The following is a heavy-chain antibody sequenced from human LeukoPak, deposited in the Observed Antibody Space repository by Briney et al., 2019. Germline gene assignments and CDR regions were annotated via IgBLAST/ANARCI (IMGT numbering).Heavy chain of an antibody. CDR1: GFSLSTSGMC. J-gene: IGHJ4*02. Sequence: ESGPTLVNPTQTLTLTCTFSGFSLSTSGMCVSWIRQPPGKALEWLARIDWDDDKYYSTSLKTRLTISKDTSKNQVVLTMTNMDPVDTATYYCARAPDYYDSSGYYYVLDYWGQGTLVTVSS. CDR2: IDWDDDK. V-gene: IGHV2-70*11. D-gene: IGHD3-22*01. CDR3: ARAPDYYDSSGYYYVLDY.